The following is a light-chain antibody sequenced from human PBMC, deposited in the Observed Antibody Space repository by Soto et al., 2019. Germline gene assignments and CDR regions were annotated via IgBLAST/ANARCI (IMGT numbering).Light chain of an antibody. CDR3: KQYYSYPHA. CDR1: QGISSY. CDR2: AAS. V-gene: IGKV1-8*01. Sequence: AIRMTQSPSSFSASTGDRVTITCRASQGISSYLAWYQQKPGKAPKLLIYAASTLQSGVPSRFSGSGSGTDFTLTINCLQSEDFATYYCKQYYSYPHAFGQGTKLEIK. J-gene: IGKJ2*01.